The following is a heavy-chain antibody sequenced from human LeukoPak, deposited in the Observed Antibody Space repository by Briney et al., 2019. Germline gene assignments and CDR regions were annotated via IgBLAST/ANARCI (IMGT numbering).Heavy chain of an antibody. V-gene: IGHV4-59*01. D-gene: IGHD3-22*01. CDR3: AGASYDSSGVH. Sequence: SETLSLTCTVSGGSISSYYWSWIRQPPGKGLEWIGYIYYSGSTNYNPSLKSRVTISVDTSKNQFSLELNSVIAADTAVYYCAGASYDSSGVHWGQGTLVTVSS. CDR1: GGSISSYY. CDR2: IYYSGST. J-gene: IGHJ4*02.